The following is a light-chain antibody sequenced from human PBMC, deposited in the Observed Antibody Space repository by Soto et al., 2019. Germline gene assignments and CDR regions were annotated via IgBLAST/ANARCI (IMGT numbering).Light chain of an antibody. Sequence: ALTQPASVSGSPGQSITISCTGTSSDVGGYNYVSWYQQHPGKAPKLMIYEVSNRPSGVSNRFSGSKSGNTASLTISGLQAEDEDVYYCSSYTSSSTRGFGGGTKLTVL. CDR2: EVS. J-gene: IGLJ3*02. CDR1: SSDVGGYNY. V-gene: IGLV2-14*01. CDR3: SSYTSSSTRG.